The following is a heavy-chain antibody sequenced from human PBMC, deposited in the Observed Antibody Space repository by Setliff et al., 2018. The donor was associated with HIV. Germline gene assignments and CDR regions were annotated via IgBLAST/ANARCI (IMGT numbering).Heavy chain of an antibody. D-gene: IGHD3-22*01. Sequence: SETLSLTCTVSGGSISSGSYYWSWIRQPAGKGLEWIGRIYTSGSTNYNPSLKSRVTISVDTSKSQFSLKLSSVTAAATAVYYCARLRIPMIMMLNYFDYWGQGTLVTVSS. CDR3: ARLRIPMIMMLNYFDY. CDR2: IYTSGST. V-gene: IGHV4-61*02. J-gene: IGHJ4*02. CDR1: GGSISSGSYY.